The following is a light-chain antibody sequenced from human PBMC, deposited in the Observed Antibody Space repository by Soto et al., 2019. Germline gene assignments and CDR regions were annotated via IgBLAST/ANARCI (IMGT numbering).Light chain of an antibody. V-gene: IGKV3-11*01. CDR1: QSFRGL. Sequence: EVVLTHSPVTLSLSPGERATLSCRASQSFRGLLAWYQQKPGQAPWLLIYDAYNSATGIPPRFRGSGSGTDFSLTFSSLEPEDSAVYSCQQRHMWPITFGQGTRLEIK. CDR2: DAY. J-gene: IGKJ5*01. CDR3: QQRHMWPIT.